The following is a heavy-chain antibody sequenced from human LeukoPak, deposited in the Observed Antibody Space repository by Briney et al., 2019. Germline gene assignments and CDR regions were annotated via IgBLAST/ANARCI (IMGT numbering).Heavy chain of an antibody. CDR1: GFTFNMYW. D-gene: IGHD4-23*01. J-gene: IGHJ4*02. CDR2: INKDGSDK. V-gene: IGHV3-7*01. Sequence: GGSLRLSCAAPGFTFNMYWMTWVRQAPGKGLESVAYINKDGSDKYYVDSVRGRFTVSRDNAKNSLYLQMNSLRAEDTAVYYCARDAGYGGNSDYWGQGTLVTVSS. CDR3: ARDAGYGGNSDY.